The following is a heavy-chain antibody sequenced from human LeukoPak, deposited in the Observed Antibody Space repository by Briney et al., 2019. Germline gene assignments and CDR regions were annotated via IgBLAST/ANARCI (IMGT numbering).Heavy chain of an antibody. Sequence: GGSLRLSCAASGFTIDDYAMHWVRQAPGKGLEWVSGISWNSGSIGYADSVKGRFTISRDNAKNSLYLQMNSLRAEDTALYYCAKDRGSAIYYYYGMDVWGQGTTVTVSS. CDR2: ISWNSGSI. J-gene: IGHJ6*02. CDR1: GFTIDDYA. D-gene: IGHD3-10*01. V-gene: IGHV3-9*01. CDR3: AKDRGSAIYYYYGMDV.